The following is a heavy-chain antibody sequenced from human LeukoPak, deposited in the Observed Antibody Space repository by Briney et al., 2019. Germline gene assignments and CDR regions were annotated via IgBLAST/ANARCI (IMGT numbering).Heavy chain of an antibody. J-gene: IGHJ4*02. V-gene: IGHV3-53*01. CDR2: LYSGGNT. CDR3: AKDAQVAHLGY. CDR1: GFTVSSNY. Sequence: EGSLRLSCAASGFTVSSNYMSWVRQAPGKGLEWVSVLYSGGNTYYADSVKGRFTISRDNSKNTLYLQMNSLRAEDTAVYYCAKDAQVAHLGYWGQGTLVTVSS. D-gene: IGHD2-15*01.